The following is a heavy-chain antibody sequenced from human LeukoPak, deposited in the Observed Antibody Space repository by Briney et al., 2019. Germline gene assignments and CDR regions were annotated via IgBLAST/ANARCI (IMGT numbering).Heavy chain of an antibody. CDR2: IYYSGST. CDR3: ARVSSSWYLYMDV. D-gene: IGHD6-13*01. Sequence: PSETLSLTCTVSGGSISSYYWSWIRQPPGKGPGWIGYIYYSGSTNYNPSLKSRVTISVDTSKNQFSLKLSSVTAADTAVYYCARVSSSWYLYMDVWGKGTTVTISS. CDR1: GGSISSYY. V-gene: IGHV4-59*01. J-gene: IGHJ6*03.